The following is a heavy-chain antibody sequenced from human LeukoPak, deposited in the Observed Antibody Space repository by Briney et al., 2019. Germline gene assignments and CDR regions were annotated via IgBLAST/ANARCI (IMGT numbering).Heavy chain of an antibody. V-gene: IGHV4-39*01. CDR2: IYYSGST. CDR3: ARGSLRFLEWRYYYYGMDV. D-gene: IGHD3-3*01. Sequence: PSETLSLTCTVSGGSISSSSYYWGWIRQPPGKGLEWIGSIYYSGSTDYNPSLKSRVTISVDTSKNQFSLKLSSVTAADTAVYYCARGSLRFLEWRYYYYGMDVWGQGTTVTVSS. CDR1: GGSISSSSYY. J-gene: IGHJ6*02.